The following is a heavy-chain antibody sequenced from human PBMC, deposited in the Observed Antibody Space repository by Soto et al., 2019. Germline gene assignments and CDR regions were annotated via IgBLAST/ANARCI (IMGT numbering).Heavy chain of an antibody. CDR3: ARDGDSSSSDAYFDY. D-gene: IGHD6-6*01. CDR1: GGTFSSYT. CDR2: IIPILGIA. J-gene: IGHJ4*02. V-gene: IGHV1-69*04. Sequence: ASVKVSCKASGGTFSSYTISWVRQAPGQGLEWMGRIIPILGIANYAQKFQGRVTITADKSTSTAYMELSSLRSEDTAVYYCARDGDSSSSDAYFDYWGQGTLVTVSS.